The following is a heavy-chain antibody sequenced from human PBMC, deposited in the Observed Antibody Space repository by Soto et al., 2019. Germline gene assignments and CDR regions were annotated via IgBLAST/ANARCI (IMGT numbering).Heavy chain of an antibody. Sequence: PGGSLRLSCAASGFTFSSYSMNWVRQAPGKGLEWVSSISSSSSYIYYADSVKGRFTISRDNAKNSLYLQMNSLRAEDTAVYYCARDYDFWSGPFDYWGQGTLVTVSS. CDR1: GFTFSSYS. V-gene: IGHV3-21*01. CDR2: ISSSSSYI. D-gene: IGHD3-3*01. CDR3: ARDYDFWSGPFDY. J-gene: IGHJ4*02.